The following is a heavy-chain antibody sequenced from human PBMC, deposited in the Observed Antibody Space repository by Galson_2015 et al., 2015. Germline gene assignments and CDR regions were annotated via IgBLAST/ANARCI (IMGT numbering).Heavy chain of an antibody. CDR3: AGARVGSSGGVEYFQH. V-gene: IGHV4-59*01. CDR1: GGSISSNY. Sequence: SETLSLTCTVSGGSISSNYWTWIRQSPGKGLEWIGYVYYSGSTNYNSSLQSRVTISVDTSKNQFSLRLRSVTAADTAVYYCAGARVGSSGGVEYFQHWGQGTLVTVSS. J-gene: IGHJ1*01. CDR2: VYYSGST. D-gene: IGHD3-22*01.